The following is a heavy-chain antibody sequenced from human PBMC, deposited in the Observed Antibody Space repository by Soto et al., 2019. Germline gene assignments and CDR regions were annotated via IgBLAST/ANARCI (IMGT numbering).Heavy chain of an antibody. D-gene: IGHD3-3*01. CDR2: IGSSNNFI. CDR3: ARPFYDFWSGYLPAFDP. CDR1: GFTFSSYS. Sequence: LRLSCAASGFTFSSYSMNWVRQAPGKGLEWVSSIGSSNNFIKYADSVEGRFTISRDNAKNSLYLQMNSLRAEDTAVYYCARPFYDFWSGYLPAFDPWGQGTLVTVPQ. V-gene: IGHV3-21*01. J-gene: IGHJ5*02.